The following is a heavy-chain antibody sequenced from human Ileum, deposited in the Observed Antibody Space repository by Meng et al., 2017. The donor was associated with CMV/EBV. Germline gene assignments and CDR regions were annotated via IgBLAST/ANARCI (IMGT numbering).Heavy chain of an antibody. V-gene: IGHV1-69*05. CDR3: ARWGGTSDSWFSGPFDF. Sequence: GSFGNYAFSWVRQAPGQGVEWMGGIIHMLGTAKSAQKFEGRVTITTDASTSMIYMELSSLKSEDTAVYYCARWGGTSDSWFSGPFDFWGQGTLVTVSS. CDR2: IIHMLGTA. J-gene: IGHJ4*02. D-gene: IGHD6-13*01. CDR1: GSFGNYA.